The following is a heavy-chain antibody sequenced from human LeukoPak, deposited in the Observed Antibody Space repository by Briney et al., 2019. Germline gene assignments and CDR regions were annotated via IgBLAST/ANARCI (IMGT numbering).Heavy chain of an antibody. Sequence: SVKVSCKASGGTFSSYAISWVRQAPGQGLEWMGGIIPIFGTANYAQKFQGRVTITTDESTSTAYMELSSLRSEDTAVYYCARASPLGYCSGGSCYSGYFDYWGQGTLVTVSS. D-gene: IGHD2-15*01. CDR1: GGTFSSYA. CDR2: IIPIFGTA. CDR3: ARASPLGYCSGGSCYSGYFDY. J-gene: IGHJ4*02. V-gene: IGHV1-69*05.